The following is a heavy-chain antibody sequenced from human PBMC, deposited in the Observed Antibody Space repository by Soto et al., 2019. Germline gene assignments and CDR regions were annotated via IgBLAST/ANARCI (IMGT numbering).Heavy chain of an antibody. Sequence: EAQLVESGGGLVQPGGSLRLSCEASGFSLGSYWMTWVRQAPGKGLEWVANIKKDGSRTSYLDSVRGRLTISRDRVGNSLSLQTDSLRAEDTGLYFCARDVSPGTSTWYLDAFDIWGQGTMVTVSS. CDR2: IKKDGSRT. V-gene: IGHV3-7*05. D-gene: IGHD3-10*01. CDR1: GFSLGSYW. J-gene: IGHJ3*02. CDR3: ARDVSPGTSTWYLDAFDI.